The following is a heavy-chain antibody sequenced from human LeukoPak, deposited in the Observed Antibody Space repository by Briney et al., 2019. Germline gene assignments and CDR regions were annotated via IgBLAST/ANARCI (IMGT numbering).Heavy chain of an antibody. D-gene: IGHD1-1*01. Sequence: PGGSLRLSCAASGFTFRSYWMSWARQAPGKGLEWVAHINQDGSVKNYVDSVKGRLTISRDNANNLSYLQMNSLRAEDTAVYYCAKDKHWNVCDYWGRGIQVTVSS. J-gene: IGHJ4*02. CDR3: AKDKHWNVCDY. CDR2: INQDGSVK. V-gene: IGHV3-7*01. CDR1: GFTFRSYW.